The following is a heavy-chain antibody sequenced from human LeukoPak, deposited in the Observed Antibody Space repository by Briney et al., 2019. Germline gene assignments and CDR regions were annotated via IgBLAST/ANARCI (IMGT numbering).Heavy chain of an antibody. D-gene: IGHD6-19*01. J-gene: IGHJ5*02. CDR3: ANFIAVAGRRFDP. V-gene: IGHV3-23*01. CDR1: GFTFSSYA. CDR2: ISGSGGST. Sequence: GGSLRLSCAASGFTFSSYAMSWVRQAPAKGLEWVSAISGSGGSTYYADSVKGRFTISRDNSKNTLYLQMNSLRAEDTAVYYCANFIAVAGRRFDPWGQGTLVTVSS.